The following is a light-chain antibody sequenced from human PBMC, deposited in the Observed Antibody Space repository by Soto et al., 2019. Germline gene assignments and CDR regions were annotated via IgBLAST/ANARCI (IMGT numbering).Light chain of an antibody. CDR1: QGISSY. Sequence: IQLTQSPSSLSGSVGDRVTITCRASQGISSYLARYQQKPGKAPKLLIYSASTLQSGVPSRFSGSGSGTDFTLTISSLQPEDFATYYCQLLNSSPALTFGGGTKVEIK. V-gene: IGKV1-9*01. J-gene: IGKJ4*01. CDR3: QLLNSSPALT. CDR2: SAS.